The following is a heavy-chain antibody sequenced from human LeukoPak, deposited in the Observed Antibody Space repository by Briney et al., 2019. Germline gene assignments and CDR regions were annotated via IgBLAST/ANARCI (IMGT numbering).Heavy chain of an antibody. V-gene: IGHV1-2*02. Sequence: ASVKVSCKASGYTFTGYYMHWVRQAPGQGLEWMGWINPNNGGTNYAQKFQDRVIMTRDTSINTAYLELSRLRSDDTAVYYCARRYITGTQNALDFWGQGTMVTVSS. CDR1: GYTFTGYY. CDR3: ARRYITGTQNALDF. D-gene: IGHD1-20*01. J-gene: IGHJ3*01. CDR2: INPNNGGT.